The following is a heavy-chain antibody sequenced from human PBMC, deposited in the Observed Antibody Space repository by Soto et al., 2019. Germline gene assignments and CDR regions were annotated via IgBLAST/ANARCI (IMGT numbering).Heavy chain of an antibody. CDR2: INPSGGST. Sequence: ASVKVSCKASGYTFTSYYMHWVRQAPGQGLEWMGIINPSGGSTSYAQKFQGRVTMTRDTSTSAVYMELSSLRSEDTAVYYCARDGVTGNFDYWGQGTLVTVSS. J-gene: IGHJ4*02. CDR1: GYTFTSYY. CDR3: ARDGVTGNFDY. V-gene: IGHV1-46*01. D-gene: IGHD2-21*02.